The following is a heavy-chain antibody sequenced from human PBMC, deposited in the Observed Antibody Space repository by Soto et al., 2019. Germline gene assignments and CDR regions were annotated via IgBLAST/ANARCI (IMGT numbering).Heavy chain of an antibody. J-gene: IGHJ5*02. CDR1: GGTFSTYT. CDR2: IIPIFGTA. D-gene: IGHD3-22*01. CDR3: ARSQDSSGYWNSGFDP. Sequence: QVQLVQSGAEVKKPGSSMKVSCKSSGGTFSTYTLAWVRQAPGQGLEWVGGIIPIFGTANYPQKFKGRVTITADESTSTAYMELSSLRPEDTAVYYCARSQDSSGYWNSGFDPWGQGTLVTVSS. V-gene: IGHV1-69*01.